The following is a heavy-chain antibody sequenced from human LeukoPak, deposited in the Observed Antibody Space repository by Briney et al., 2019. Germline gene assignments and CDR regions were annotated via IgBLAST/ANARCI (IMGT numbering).Heavy chain of an antibody. CDR1: GFSLSNIRMG. J-gene: IGHJ2*01. D-gene: IGHD5-24*01. CDR2: IYSDDGN. Sequence: SGPVLVNPTETLTLTCTVSGFSLSNIRMGTSWIRQPPGKALEWLAHIYSDDGNSYSTSLKSRLTISKDTSKSQVVLTMTNMDPVDTATYYCARIVRDGYNTNWYFDLWGRGTLVTVSS. V-gene: IGHV2-26*01. CDR3: ARIVRDGYNTNWYFDL.